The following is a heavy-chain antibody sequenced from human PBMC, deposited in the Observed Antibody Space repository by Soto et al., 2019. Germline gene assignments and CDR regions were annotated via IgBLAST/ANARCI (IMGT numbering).Heavy chain of an antibody. CDR2: IYPGDSDP. Sequence: GESLKISCNGSGYSFTSYWIGWVRQMPGKGLEWMGIIYPGDSDPRYSPSFQGQVTISADKSISTAYLPWSSLKASDTAMYYCARRSDVLLWFGNHAFDIWGQGTMVTVSS. D-gene: IGHD3-10*01. CDR1: GYSFTSYW. V-gene: IGHV5-51*01. J-gene: IGHJ3*02. CDR3: ARRSDVLLWFGNHAFDI.